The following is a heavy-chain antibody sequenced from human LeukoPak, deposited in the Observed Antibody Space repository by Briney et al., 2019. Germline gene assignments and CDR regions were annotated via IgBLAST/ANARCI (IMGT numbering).Heavy chain of an antibody. D-gene: IGHD6-13*01. CDR2: ISDSGGST. J-gene: IGHJ1*01. CDR1: GFTFSSFG. CDR3: ASITAGTEYFQH. V-gene: IGHV3-23*01. Sequence: PGGSLRLSCAASGFTFSSFGMSWVRQAPGKGLEWVSGISDSGGSTQYVDSVKGRFTISRDNSKNTLYLQMNSLRAEDTAVYYCASITAGTEYFQHWGQGTLVTVSS.